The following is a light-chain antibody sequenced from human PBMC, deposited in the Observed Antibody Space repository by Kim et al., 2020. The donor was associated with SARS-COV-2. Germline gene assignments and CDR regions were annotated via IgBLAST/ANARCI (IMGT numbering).Light chain of an antibody. V-gene: IGKV3-20*01. Sequence: APGEIATLSCRASHSVSTAFLVWYQQKVGQAPRLLLYATSSRANGVPDRFSGSGSETEFSLTISGLEPEDFAVYYCQQCQTTPLTFGGGTKVDIK. CDR1: HSVSTAF. CDR2: ATS. J-gene: IGKJ4*01. CDR3: QQCQTTPLT.